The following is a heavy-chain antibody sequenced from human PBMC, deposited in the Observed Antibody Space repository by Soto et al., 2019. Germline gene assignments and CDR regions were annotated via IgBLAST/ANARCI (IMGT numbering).Heavy chain of an antibody. CDR1: GFTFSSYG. D-gene: IGHD3-22*01. CDR3: ARAGPYYYDSSGYYYDY. V-gene: IGHV3-30*03. Sequence: GGSLRLSCAASGFTFSSYGMHWVRQAPGKGLEWVAVISYDGSNKYYADSVKGRFTISRDNSKNTLYLQMGSLRAEDMAVYYCARAGPYYYDSSGYYYDYWGQGTLVTVSS. CDR2: ISYDGSNK. J-gene: IGHJ4*02.